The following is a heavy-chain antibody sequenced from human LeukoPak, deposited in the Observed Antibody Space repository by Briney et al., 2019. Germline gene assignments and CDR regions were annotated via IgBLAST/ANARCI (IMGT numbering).Heavy chain of an antibody. CDR3: AKNPCSSTSCYGDY. J-gene: IGHJ4*02. D-gene: IGHD2-2*01. V-gene: IGHV3-23*01. CDR2: ISGSGGTR. CDR1: GSTFSNYA. Sequence: GGSLRLSCAASGSTFSNYAMSWVRQAPGKGLEWVSAISGSGGTRNYADSVKGRFTISRDNSKNTLYLQMNSLRAEDTAVYYCAKNPCSSTSCYGDYWGQGTLVTVSS.